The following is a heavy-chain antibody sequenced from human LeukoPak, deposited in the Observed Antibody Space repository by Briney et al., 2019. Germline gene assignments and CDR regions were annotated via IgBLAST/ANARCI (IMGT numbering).Heavy chain of an antibody. CDR1: GFTFSSYW. CDR2: IINDGSST. D-gene: IGHD4-17*01. Sequence: GGFLRLSCVASGFTFSSYWMHWVRQAPGKGLVWVSHIINDGSSTSFADSVKGRFTISRDNAKNTLYLQMNSLRADDTAVYYCARGDYPYALDIWGQGTMVTVSS. J-gene: IGHJ3*02. CDR3: ARGDYPYALDI. V-gene: IGHV3-74*01.